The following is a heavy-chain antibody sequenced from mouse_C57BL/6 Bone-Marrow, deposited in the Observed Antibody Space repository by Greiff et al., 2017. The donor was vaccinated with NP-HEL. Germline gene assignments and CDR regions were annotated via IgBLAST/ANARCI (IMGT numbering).Heavy chain of an antibody. CDR3: ARGSSYYYFDY. CDR2: IYPGGGYT. J-gene: IGHJ2*01. Sequence: LQESGAELVRPGTSVKMSCKASGYTFTNYWIGWAKQRPGHGLEWIGDIYPGGGYTNYNEKFKGKATLTADKSSSTAYMQFSSLTSEDSAIYYCARGSSYYYFDYWGQGTTLTVSS. CDR1: GYTFTNYW. D-gene: IGHD1-1*01. V-gene: IGHV1-63*01.